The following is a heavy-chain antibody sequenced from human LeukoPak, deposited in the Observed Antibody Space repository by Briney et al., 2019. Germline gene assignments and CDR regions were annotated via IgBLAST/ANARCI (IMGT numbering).Heavy chain of an antibody. Sequence: SETLSLTCTVSGDSISNYYWSWIRQSPGKELEWIGYMYNRGSTIYNPSLRSRVTISVDTSKNQVSLKLSSVTAADTAVYYCARRRAYNDYAAGLYYYFMDVWGKGTTVVVSS. CDR2: MYNRGST. CDR1: GDSISNYY. V-gene: IGHV4-59*01. D-gene: IGHD4-17*01. J-gene: IGHJ6*03. CDR3: ARRRAYNDYAAGLYYYFMDV.